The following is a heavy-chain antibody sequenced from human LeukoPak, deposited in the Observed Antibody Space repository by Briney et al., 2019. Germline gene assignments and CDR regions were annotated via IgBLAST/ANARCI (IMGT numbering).Heavy chain of an antibody. Sequence: GSSVKVSCKASGGTFISYAISWVRQAPGQGLEWMGGISPIFGTANYAQKFQGRVTITADESTSTAYMELSSLRSEDTAVYYCARDQGYCSGGSCYSDCWGQGTLVTVSS. J-gene: IGHJ4*02. CDR1: GGTFISYA. CDR2: ISPIFGTA. V-gene: IGHV1-69*01. D-gene: IGHD2-15*01. CDR3: ARDQGYCSGGSCYSDC.